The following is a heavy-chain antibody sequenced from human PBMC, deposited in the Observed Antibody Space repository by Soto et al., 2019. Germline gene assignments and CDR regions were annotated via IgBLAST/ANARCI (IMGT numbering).Heavy chain of an antibody. CDR3: ARVDSAFWYFDY. CDR1: GFTFSSYC. D-gene: IGHD3-3*01. V-gene: IGHV3-21*01. Sequence: GGSLRLSCAASGFTFSSYCMNGVRQAPGKGLEWVSSISSSSSYIYYADSVKGRFTISRDNAKNSLYLQMNSLRAEDTAVYYCARVDSAFWYFDYWGQGALVTV. CDR2: ISSSSSYI. J-gene: IGHJ4*02.